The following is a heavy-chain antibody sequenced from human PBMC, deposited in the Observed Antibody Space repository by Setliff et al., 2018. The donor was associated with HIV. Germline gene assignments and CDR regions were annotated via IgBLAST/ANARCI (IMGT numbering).Heavy chain of an antibody. Sequence: ASVKVSCKASGYTFTTYGISWVRQAPGQGLEWMGWISTYNGDTNYVQKLQGRVTMITDTSTSTAYMELRSLRSDDTAVYYCARSRNSILTGYYPTADFDYWGQGTLVTVSS. D-gene: IGHD3-9*01. V-gene: IGHV1-18*01. CDR3: ARSRNSILTGYYPTADFDY. CDR2: ISTYNGDT. J-gene: IGHJ4*02. CDR1: GYTFTTYG.